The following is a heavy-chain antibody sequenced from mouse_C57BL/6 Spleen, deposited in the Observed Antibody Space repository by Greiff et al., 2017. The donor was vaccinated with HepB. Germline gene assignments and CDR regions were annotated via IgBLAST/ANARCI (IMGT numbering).Heavy chain of an antibody. D-gene: IGHD2-10*02. CDR3: AREGGMEGAWFAY. Sequence: EVQLVESGPGLVKPSQSLSLTCSVTGYSITSGYYWNWIRQFPGNKLEWMGYISYDGINNYNPSFKNRNSITRDTSKNQFYLKLNSVTTEDTAKDYGAREGGMEGAWFAYWGQGTLVTVSA. CDR1: GYSITSGYY. V-gene: IGHV3-6*01. J-gene: IGHJ3*01. CDR2: ISYDGIN.